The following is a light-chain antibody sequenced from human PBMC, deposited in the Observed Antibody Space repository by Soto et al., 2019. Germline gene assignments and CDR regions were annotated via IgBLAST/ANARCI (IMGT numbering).Light chain of an antibody. J-gene: IGKJ1*01. CDR3: QQYGSSPQWT. V-gene: IGKV3-20*01. CDR1: QSVSSSY. Sequence: DIVLTQSPGTLSLSPGERATLSCRASQSVSSSYLAWYQQKPGQAPRLLIHGASSRATGIPDRFSGSGSGTDFTLTISRLEPEDFAVYYCQQYGSSPQWTFGQGTKVDIK. CDR2: GAS.